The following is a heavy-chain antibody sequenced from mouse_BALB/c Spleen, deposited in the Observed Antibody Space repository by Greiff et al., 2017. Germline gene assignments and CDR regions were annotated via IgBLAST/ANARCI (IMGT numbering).Heavy chain of an antibody. D-gene: IGHD1-1*01. V-gene: IGHV1S127*01. CDR1: GYSFTSYW. CDR2: IDPSDSET. Sequence: QVQLQQSGPQLVRPGASVKISCKASGYSFTSYWMHWVKQRPGQGLEWIGMIDPSDSETRLNQKFKDKATLTVDKSSSTAYMQLSSPTSEDSAVYYCTRKDYYYGSTGGAYAMDYWGQGTSVTVSS. CDR3: TRKDYYYGSTGGAYAMDY. J-gene: IGHJ4*01.